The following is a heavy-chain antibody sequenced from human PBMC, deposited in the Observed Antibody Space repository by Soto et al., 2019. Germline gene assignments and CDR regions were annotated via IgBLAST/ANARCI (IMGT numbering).Heavy chain of an antibody. V-gene: IGHV1-69*13. D-gene: IGHD3-10*01. CDR1: GGTFSSYA. CDR2: IIPIFGTA. Sequence: GASVKVSCKASGGTFSSYAISWVRQAPGQGLEWMGGIIPIFGTANYAQKFQGRVTITADESTSTAYMELSSLRSEDTAVYYCARASFGGLLQHYSCSAMDVRGQGTTVTVSS. CDR3: ARASFGGLLQHYSCSAMDV. J-gene: IGHJ6*02.